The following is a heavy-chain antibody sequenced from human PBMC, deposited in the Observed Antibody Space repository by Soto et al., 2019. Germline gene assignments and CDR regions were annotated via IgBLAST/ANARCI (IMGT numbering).Heavy chain of an antibody. CDR1: GYTFTGYY. D-gene: IGHD5-12*01. CDR2: INPNSGGT. CDR3: ARSGDPLKWLPHPLLAVAPDSDY. V-gene: IGHV1-2*02. Sequence: ASVKVSCKASGYTFTGYYMHWVRQAPGQGLEWMGWINPNSGGTNYAQKFQGRVTMTTDTSISTAYMELRSLRSDDTAVYYCARSGDPLKWLPHPLLAVAPDSDYWGQGTLVTVSS. J-gene: IGHJ4*02.